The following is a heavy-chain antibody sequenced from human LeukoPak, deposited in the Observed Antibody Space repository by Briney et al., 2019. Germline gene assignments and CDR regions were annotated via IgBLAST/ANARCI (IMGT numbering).Heavy chain of an antibody. V-gene: IGHV4-61*02. CDR1: GGSISSGSYY. Sequence: SETLSLTCTVSGGSISSGSYYWSWIRQPAGKGLEWIGRIYTSGSTNYNPSLKSRVTISVDTSKNQFSLRLSSVTAADTAVYYCARDWGVSARPGYMDVWGKGTTVTVSS. CDR3: ARDWGVSARPGYMDV. CDR2: IYTSGST. D-gene: IGHD6-6*01. J-gene: IGHJ6*03.